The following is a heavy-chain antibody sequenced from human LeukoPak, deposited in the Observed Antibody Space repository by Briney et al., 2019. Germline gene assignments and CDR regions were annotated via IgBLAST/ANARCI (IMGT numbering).Heavy chain of an antibody. J-gene: IGHJ6*02. CDR3: ARVLGGDFYYYGMDV. Sequence: GGSLRLSCAASGFTFSSYSMSWVRQSPGKGLEWVSSISSSSSYIFYADSVKGRLTISRDNAENSLYLQMNSLRAEDTAVYYCARVLGGDFYYYGMDVWGQGITVTVSS. CDR1: GFTFSSYS. V-gene: IGHV3-21*01. CDR2: ISSSSSYI. D-gene: IGHD3-16*01.